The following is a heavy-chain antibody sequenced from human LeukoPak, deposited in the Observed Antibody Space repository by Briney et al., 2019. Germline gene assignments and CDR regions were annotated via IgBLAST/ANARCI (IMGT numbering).Heavy chain of an antibody. Sequence: SETLSLTCTVSGGSISSYYWSWIRQPPGKGLEWIGYIYYSGSTNYNPSLKSRVTISVDTSKNQFSLKLSSVTAADTAVYYCARGLERYSYGGGYWGQGTLVTVSS. D-gene: IGHD5-18*01. V-gene: IGHV4-59*01. CDR3: ARGLERYSYGGGY. CDR1: GGSISSYY. CDR2: IYYSGST. J-gene: IGHJ4*02.